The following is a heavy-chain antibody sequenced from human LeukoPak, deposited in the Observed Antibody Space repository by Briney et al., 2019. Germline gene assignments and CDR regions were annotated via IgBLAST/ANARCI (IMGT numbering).Heavy chain of an antibody. CDR3: ARQAIAAAGYYYYGMDV. CDR2: IYPGDSDT. J-gene: IGHJ6*02. CDR1: GYSFTSYW. D-gene: IGHD6-13*01. Sequence: GESLKISCKGSGYSFTSYWIGWVRQMPGKGLEWMGIIYPGDSDTRYSPSFQGQVTISADKSISTAYLRWSSLKASDTAMYYCARQAIAAAGYYYYGMDVWGQGTTVTVSS. V-gene: IGHV5-51*01.